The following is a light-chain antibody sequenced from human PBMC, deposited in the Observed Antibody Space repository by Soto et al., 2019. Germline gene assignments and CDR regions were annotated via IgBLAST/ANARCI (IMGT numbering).Light chain of an antibody. J-gene: IGKJ5*01. Sequence: EIVLTQSPGTLSLSPGERATLSCRASQSVSSSYLAWYQQKPGQAPRLLIYDASKRATGIPARFSGSGFGTEFILTISSVESEDFAIYYCQQHNDWPTFGQGTRLEIK. CDR3: QQHNDWPT. CDR1: QSVSSSY. V-gene: IGKV3D-20*02. CDR2: DAS.